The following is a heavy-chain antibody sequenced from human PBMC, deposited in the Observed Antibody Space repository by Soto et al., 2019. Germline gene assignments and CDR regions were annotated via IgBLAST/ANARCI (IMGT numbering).Heavy chain of an antibody. V-gene: IGHV3-23*01. Sequence: GGSLRLSCAASGFTFSSYAMSWVRQAPGKELEWVSAISGSGGSTYYADSVKGRFTISRDNSKNTLYLQMNSLRAEDTAVYYCANDATIFGTTYFDYWGQGTLVTVSS. CDR3: ANDATIFGTTYFDY. J-gene: IGHJ4*02. D-gene: IGHD3-3*01. CDR2: ISGSGGST. CDR1: GFTFSSYA.